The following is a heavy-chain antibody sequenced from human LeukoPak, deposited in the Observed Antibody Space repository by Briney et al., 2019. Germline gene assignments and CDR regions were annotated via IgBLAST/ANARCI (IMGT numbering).Heavy chain of an antibody. CDR2: IYYSGST. Sequence: GSLRLSCAASGFTFSSYSMNWVRQAPGKGLEWIGSIYYSGSTYYNPSLKSRVTISVDTSKNQFSLKLSSVTAADTAVYYCAGKWDPFDYWGQGTLVTVSS. D-gene: IGHD1-26*01. CDR1: GFTFSSYS. J-gene: IGHJ4*02. V-gene: IGHV4-39*07. CDR3: AGKWDPFDY.